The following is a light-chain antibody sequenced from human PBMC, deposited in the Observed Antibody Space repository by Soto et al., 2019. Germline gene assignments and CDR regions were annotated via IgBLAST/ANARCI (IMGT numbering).Light chain of an antibody. CDR3: HHCGTSAL. Sequence: EIVVTQSPGTLSLSPEERATLACRALQSVSSSYLAWYQQKPGQAPRLLIYDASRANGIPARFSASGSGTAFPLTIPRLETEDFAVYYCHHCGTSALFGPGNKVDI. CDR1: QSVSSSY. CDR2: DAS. J-gene: IGKJ3*01. V-gene: IGKV3-20*01.